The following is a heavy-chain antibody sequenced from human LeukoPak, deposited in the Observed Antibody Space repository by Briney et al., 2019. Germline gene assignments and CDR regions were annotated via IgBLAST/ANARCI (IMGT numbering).Heavy chain of an antibody. CDR1: GFTFSTCG. V-gene: IGHV3-33*01. Sequence: GGSLRLSCAASGFTFSTCGMHWVRQAPGKGLEWVAVVWYDESPKYYADSVKGRFTISRDNSKNTPFLQLNSLRAEDTAVYYCATYLDVWGTGTTVIVSS. J-gene: IGHJ6*03. CDR3: ATYLDV. CDR2: VWYDESPK.